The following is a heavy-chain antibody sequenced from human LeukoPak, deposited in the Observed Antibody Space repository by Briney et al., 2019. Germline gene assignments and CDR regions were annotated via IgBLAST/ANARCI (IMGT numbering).Heavy chain of an antibody. CDR3: ASNGLSGGFDY. D-gene: IGHD3-16*01. J-gene: IGHJ4*02. V-gene: IGHV3-48*03. Sequence: GGSLRFSCAASGFTFSSYEMSWVRQAPGKGLEWVSYISSSGSTIYYADSVKGRFTISRDNAKNSLYLQMNSLRAEDTAVYYCASNGLSGGFDYWGQGTLVTVSS. CDR1: GFTFSSYE. CDR2: ISSSGSTI.